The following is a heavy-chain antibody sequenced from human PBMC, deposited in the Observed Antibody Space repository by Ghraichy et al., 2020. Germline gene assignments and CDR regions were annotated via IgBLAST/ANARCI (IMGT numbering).Heavy chain of an antibody. CDR2: IWYNGGNR. Sequence: GGSLRLSCAASGFTFSNYGMHWVRQAPGKGLEWVAVIWYNGGNRYYADSVKGRFTISRDNSKNTLYLEMNSLRAEDTAVYHCARDIVVVPAARAGLNYYYYGMDVWGQGTTVTVSS. V-gene: IGHV3-33*01. CDR3: ARDIVVVPAARAGLNYYYYGMDV. CDR1: GFTFSNYG. D-gene: IGHD2-2*01. J-gene: IGHJ6*02.